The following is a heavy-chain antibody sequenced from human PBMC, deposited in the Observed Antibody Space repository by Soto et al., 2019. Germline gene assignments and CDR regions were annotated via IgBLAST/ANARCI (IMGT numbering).Heavy chain of an antibody. Sequence: SGGSLRLSCAASGFNFSSYGMHWVRQAPGKGLEWVAVISYDGSNKYYADSVKGRFTISRDNSKNTLYLQMNSLRAEDTAVYYCAKEGYDILTGYADFDYWGQGTLVTVSS. J-gene: IGHJ4*02. D-gene: IGHD3-9*01. V-gene: IGHV3-30*18. CDR2: ISYDGSNK. CDR3: AKEGYDILTGYADFDY. CDR1: GFNFSSYG.